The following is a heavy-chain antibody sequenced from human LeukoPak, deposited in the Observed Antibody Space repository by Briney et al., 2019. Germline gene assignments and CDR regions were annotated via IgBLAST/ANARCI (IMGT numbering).Heavy chain of an antibody. V-gene: IGHV4-39*07. CDR3: ARLGTFGNPDF. J-gene: IGHJ4*02. CDR1: GGSISSSSYY. CDR2: IHYSGST. Sequence: PSETLSLTCTVSGGSISSSSYYWGWIRQPPGKGLEWIGSIHYSGSTYYNPSLKSRVTISVSTSQNQFSLKLTSVTAADTAVYFCARLGTFGNPDFWGQGTLVTVPS. D-gene: IGHD1-7*01.